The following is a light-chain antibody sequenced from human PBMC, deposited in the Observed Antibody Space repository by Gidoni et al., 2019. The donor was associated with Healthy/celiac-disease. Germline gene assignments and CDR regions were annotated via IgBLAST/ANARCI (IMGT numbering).Light chain of an antibody. CDR1: QDISNY. J-gene: IGKJ3*01. Sequence: DIQLTPSPSSLSASVGDRVTITCQASQDISNYLNWYQQKPGKAPKLLIYDASNLETGVPSRFSGSGSGTDFTFTISSLQPEDIATYYCQQYDNLPLFTFGPGTKVDIK. V-gene: IGKV1-33*01. CDR3: QQYDNLPLFT. CDR2: DAS.